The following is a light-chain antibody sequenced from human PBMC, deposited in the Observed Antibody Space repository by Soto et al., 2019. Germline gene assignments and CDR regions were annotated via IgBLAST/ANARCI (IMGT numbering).Light chain of an antibody. V-gene: IGKV1-39*01. CDR3: QQSYSTPI. CDR1: QSISSY. J-gene: IGKJ3*01. CDR2: AES. Sequence: DIQMTQSPSSLSASVGDRVTITCRASQSISSYLNWYQQKPGKSPKLLIYAESSLQSGVPSRFSGSGSGTDFTLTISSLQPEDFATYYCQQSYSTPIFGPGTKVEIK.